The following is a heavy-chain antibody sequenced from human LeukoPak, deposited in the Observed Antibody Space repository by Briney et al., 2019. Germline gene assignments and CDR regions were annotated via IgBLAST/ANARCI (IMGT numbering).Heavy chain of an antibody. CDR2: INHSGST. CDR3: ARMLLDIVVVPAAMISPYFDY. CDR1: GGSSSGYY. J-gene: IGHJ4*02. Sequence: SETLSLTCAVYGGSSSGYYWSWIRQPPGKGLEWIGEINHSGSTNYNPSLKSRVTISVDTSKNQFSLKLSSVTAADTAVYYCARMLLDIVVVPAAMISPYFDYWGQGTLVTVSS. V-gene: IGHV4-34*01. D-gene: IGHD2-2*03.